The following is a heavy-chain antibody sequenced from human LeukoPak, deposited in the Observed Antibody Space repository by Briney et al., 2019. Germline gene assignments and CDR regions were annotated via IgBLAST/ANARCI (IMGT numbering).Heavy chain of an antibody. CDR1: GFTFSSYG. CDR3: AKDPVRFGELSPYNWFDP. Sequence: GGSLRLSCAASGFTFSSYGMSWVRQAPGKGLEWVSAISGSGGSTYYADSVKGRFTISRDNSKNTLYLQMNSLRAEDTAVYYCAKDPVRFGELSPYNWFDPWGQGTLVTVPS. V-gene: IGHV3-23*01. D-gene: IGHD3-10*01. CDR2: ISGSGGST. J-gene: IGHJ5*02.